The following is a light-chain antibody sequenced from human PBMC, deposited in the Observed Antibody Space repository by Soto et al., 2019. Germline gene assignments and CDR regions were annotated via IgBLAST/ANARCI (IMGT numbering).Light chain of an antibody. CDR2: DVS. V-gene: IGLV2-14*01. CDR3: SSYTSSYTLV. CDR1: SSDVGGYNY. J-gene: IGLJ2*01. Sequence: QSALTQPASVSGSPGQSITISCTGTSSDVGGYNYVSWYQQHPGKAPKLMIYDVSNRPSGVSNRFSGSKSGNTAYLTISGLQAEDEADDYFSSYTSSYTLVFGGGTKLTVL.